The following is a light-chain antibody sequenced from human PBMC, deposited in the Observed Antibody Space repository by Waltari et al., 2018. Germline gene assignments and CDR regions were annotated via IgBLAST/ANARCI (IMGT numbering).Light chain of an antibody. Sequence: QSALTQPHSVSVAPRQSVTTSCAGIRTDVGDYNFDSWYQHHPGNAPNLIIHAITHRPSGVPARFSGSKSGNTASLTISGLQADDEADYYCCSYVGSHTNWVFGGGTKLTVL. CDR1: RTDVGDYNF. J-gene: IGLJ3*02. CDR2: AIT. V-gene: IGLV2-11*01. CDR3: CSYVGSHTNWV.